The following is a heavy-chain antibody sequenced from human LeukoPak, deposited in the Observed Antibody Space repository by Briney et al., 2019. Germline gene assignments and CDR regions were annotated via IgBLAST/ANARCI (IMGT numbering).Heavy chain of an antibody. CDR1: GGSISSSNW. V-gene: IGHV4-4*02. CDR3: ARGRVYYYGSGTTYFFDY. D-gene: IGHD3-10*01. CDR2: IYHSGST. Sequence: SETLSLTCAVSGGSISSSNWWSWVRQPPGKGLEWIGEIYHSGSTNYNPSLKSRVTISVDKSKNQFSLKLSSVAAADTAVYYCARGRVYYYGSGTTYFFDYWGQGTLVTVSS. J-gene: IGHJ4*02.